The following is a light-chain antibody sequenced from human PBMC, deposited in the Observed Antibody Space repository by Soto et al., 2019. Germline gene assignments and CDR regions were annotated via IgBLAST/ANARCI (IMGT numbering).Light chain of an antibody. CDR1: QSVSSN. Sequence: EIVMTQSPATLSVSPGERATLSCRASQSVSSNLAWYQQKPGQAPRLLIYGASTRATGIPARFSGSGSGTEFTRTISSLQSEDFAVYYCQQYRTFGQGTKVDIK. V-gene: IGKV3-15*01. CDR3: QQYRT. CDR2: GAS. J-gene: IGKJ1*01.